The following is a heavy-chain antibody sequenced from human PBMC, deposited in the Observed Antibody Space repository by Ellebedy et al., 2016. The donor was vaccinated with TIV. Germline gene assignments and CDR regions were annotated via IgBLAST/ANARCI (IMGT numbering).Heavy chain of an antibody. CDR2: IRQEGDEI. J-gene: IGHJ5*01. V-gene: IGHV3-7*01. D-gene: IGHD4-17*01. CDR3: ARRASYGDYAVQVNPWFDP. CDR1: GFSFSSYW. Sequence: GESLKISCAAFGFSFSSYWMSWVRQAPGKGLEWVAKIRQEGDEIYYVESVKGRFTISRDNAKNYLFLQMNSLRVEDTAVYYCARRASYGDYAVQVNPWFDPWGQGTLVTVSS.